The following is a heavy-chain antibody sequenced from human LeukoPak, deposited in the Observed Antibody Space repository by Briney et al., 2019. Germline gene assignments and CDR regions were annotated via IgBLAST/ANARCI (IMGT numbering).Heavy chain of an antibody. V-gene: IGHV1-24*01. Sequence: ASVKVSCKVSGYTLTELSMHWVRQAPGKGLEWMGGFDPEDGETIYAQKFQGRVTMTEDTSTDTAYMELSSLRSGDTAVYYCATVAYPDDNNWFDPWGQGTLVTVSS. J-gene: IGHJ5*02. CDR1: GYTLTELS. CDR2: FDPEDGET. CDR3: ATVAYPDDNNWFDP.